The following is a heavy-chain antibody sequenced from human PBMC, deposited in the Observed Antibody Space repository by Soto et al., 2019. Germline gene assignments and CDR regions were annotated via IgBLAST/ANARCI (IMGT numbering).Heavy chain of an antibody. CDR1: GFSLTTNGLG. CDR3: VHRGGFGELKY. J-gene: IGHJ1*01. CDR2: IYWNDNT. D-gene: IGHD3-10*01. Sequence: QITLKESGPTLVKPTQTLTLTCTFSGFSLTTNGLGVSWIRQPPGKALEWLALIYWNDNTLYSPSLKNRFVITKDTSKNQVVLTLTDMDPADTATYYCVHRGGFGELKYWGQGALVTVSS. V-gene: IGHV2-5*01.